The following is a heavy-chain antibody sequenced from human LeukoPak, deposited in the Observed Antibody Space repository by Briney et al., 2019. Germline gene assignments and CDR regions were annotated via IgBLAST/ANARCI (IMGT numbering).Heavy chain of an antibody. D-gene: IGHD5-12*01. V-gene: IGHV3-23*01. J-gene: IGHJ4*02. CDR1: GFTFSSYA. Sequence: GGSLRLSCAASGFTFSSYAMSWVRQAPGKGLEWFSAISGSGGSTYYADSVKGRFTISRDNSKNTLYLQMNSLRAEETAVCCCAKDCNRGSDYVGGGEFDYWGQGTPVTVSS. CDR3: AKDCNRGSDYVGGGEFDY. CDR2: ISGSGGST.